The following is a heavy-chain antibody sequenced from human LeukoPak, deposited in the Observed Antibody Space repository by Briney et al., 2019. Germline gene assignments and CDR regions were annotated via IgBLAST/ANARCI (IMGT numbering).Heavy chain of an antibody. CDR3: ARGVFNRYYDSSGARWFVP. V-gene: IGHV4-34*01. Sequence: SETLSLTCAVYGGSFSGYYWSWIRQPPGKGLEWIGEINHSGSTNYNPSLKSRVTISVDTSKNQFSLKLSSVTAADTAVYYCARGVFNRYYDSSGARWFVPWGQGTLVTVSS. J-gene: IGHJ5*02. CDR2: INHSGST. CDR1: GGSFSGYY. D-gene: IGHD3-22*01.